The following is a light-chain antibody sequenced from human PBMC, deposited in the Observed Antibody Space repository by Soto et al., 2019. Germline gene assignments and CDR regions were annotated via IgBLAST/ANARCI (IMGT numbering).Light chain of an antibody. CDR1: SSDAGDYNY. V-gene: IGLV2-14*03. J-gene: IGLJ2*01. Sequence: QSALTQPASVSGSPGQSITISCTGTSSDAGDYNYVSWYQHHPGKAPQRLIYDVSNRPSGVSNRFSGSKSGNTASLTISGLRAEDEADYYCSSYTSRSTLVEFGGGTKVTVL. CDR2: DVS. CDR3: SSYTSRSTLVE.